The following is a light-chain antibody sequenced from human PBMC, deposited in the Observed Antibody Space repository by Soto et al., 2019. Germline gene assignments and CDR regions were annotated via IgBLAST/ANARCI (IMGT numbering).Light chain of an antibody. J-gene: IGKJ1*01. CDR1: QSISIW. CDR2: KAS. V-gene: IGKV1-5*03. Sequence: DIQMTQSPSTLSASVGDRVTITCRASQSISIWLAWYQQKPGKAPKLLIYKASSLESGVPSRFSGSGSGTEFTLTISSLQPDDFATYYCQQYNSYSEAFGQGTKVDIK. CDR3: QQYNSYSEA.